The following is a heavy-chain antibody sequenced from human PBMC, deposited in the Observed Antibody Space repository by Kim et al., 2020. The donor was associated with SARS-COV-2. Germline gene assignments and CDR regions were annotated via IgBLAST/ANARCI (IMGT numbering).Heavy chain of an antibody. CDR3: AARYCSSTSCYYYYGMDV. CDR2: IIPIFGTA. V-gene: IGHV1-69*13. Sequence: SVKVSCKASGGTFSSYAISWVRQAPGQGLEWMGGIIPIFGTANYAQKFQGRVTITADESTSTAYMELSSLRSEDTAVYYCAARYCSSTSCYYYYGMDVWGQGTTVTVSS. J-gene: IGHJ6*02. D-gene: IGHD2-2*01. CDR1: GGTFSSYA.